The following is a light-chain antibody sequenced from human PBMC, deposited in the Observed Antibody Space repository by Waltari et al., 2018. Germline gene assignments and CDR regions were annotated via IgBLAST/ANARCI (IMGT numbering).Light chain of an antibody. Sequence: QSALTQPRPVSGSPGQSVTISCTGTSSYVGGYHYVSWYQQHPAKAPKLIIYDINKRPSGVPDRLSGSKYGNTASLTISGLQAEDEADYYCCSYVGSNIYWVFGGGTKLTVL. J-gene: IGLJ3*02. CDR2: DIN. V-gene: IGLV2-11*01. CDR3: CSYVGSNIYWV. CDR1: SSYVGGYHY.